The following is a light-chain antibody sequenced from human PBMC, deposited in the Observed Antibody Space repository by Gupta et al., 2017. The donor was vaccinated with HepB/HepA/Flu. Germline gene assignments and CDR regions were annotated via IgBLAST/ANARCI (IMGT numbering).Light chain of an antibody. Sequence: YVLPHPPSVSVAPGKTATITCRGTNLDSQSVHWYQQRPGQAPVLVIHYDSDRPSGISERFSGSNSGNTATLTLSRVEAGDEADYYCQVWDRSSDHAIFGGGTKLTVL. J-gene: IGLJ2*01. CDR3: QVWDRSSDHAI. CDR1: NLDSQS. CDR2: YDS. V-gene: IGLV3-21*04.